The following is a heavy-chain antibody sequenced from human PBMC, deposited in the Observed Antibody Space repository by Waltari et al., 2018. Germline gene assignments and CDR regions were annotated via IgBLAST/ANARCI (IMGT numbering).Heavy chain of an antibody. D-gene: IGHD3-10*01. CDR3: ARSRYYGSGSYYRGASGYYYYGMDV. J-gene: IGHJ6*02. CDR1: GGSISSGSYY. CDR2: IYTSGST. Sequence: QVQLQESGPGLVKPSQTLSLTCTVSGGSISSGSYYWSWIRQPAGKGLEWIGRIYTSGSTNYNPSLKSRVTISVDTSKNQFSLKLSSVTAADTAVYYCARSRYYGSGSYYRGASGYYYYGMDVWGQGTTVTVSS. V-gene: IGHV4-61*02.